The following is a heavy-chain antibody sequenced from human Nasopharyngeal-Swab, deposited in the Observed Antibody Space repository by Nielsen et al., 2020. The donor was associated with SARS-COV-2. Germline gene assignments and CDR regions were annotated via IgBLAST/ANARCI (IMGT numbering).Heavy chain of an antibody. Sequence: ASVKVSCKASGYIFKNYGITWVRQAPGQGLEWMGWISVYNGNTKYAQKFQGRVTMTTDTSTSTAYMELRSLRSDDTAVYYCARDRGRYFDWLLYYFDYWGQGTLVTVSS. D-gene: IGHD3-9*01. V-gene: IGHV1-18*01. CDR3: ARDRGRYFDWLLYYFDY. CDR2: ISVYNGNT. J-gene: IGHJ4*02. CDR1: GYIFKNYG.